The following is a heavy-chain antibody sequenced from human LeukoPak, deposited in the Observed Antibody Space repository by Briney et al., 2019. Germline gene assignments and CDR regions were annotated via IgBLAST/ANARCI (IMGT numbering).Heavy chain of an antibody. V-gene: IGHV3-7*01. CDR2: MNRDGSEK. J-gene: IGHJ6*02. Sequence: GGSLRLSCAASRFTFSSYWMSWVRQAPGKGLEWVANMNRDGSEKNYVDTIKGRFTISRDNAANSLYLQMNSLSVEDTAVYYCARDGGIIRFGGRDVWGQGTTVIVSS. CDR3: ARDGGIIRFGGRDV. D-gene: IGHD3-16*01. CDR1: RFTFSSYW.